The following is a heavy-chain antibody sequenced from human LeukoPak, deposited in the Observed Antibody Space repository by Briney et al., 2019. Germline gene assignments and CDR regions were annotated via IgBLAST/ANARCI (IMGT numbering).Heavy chain of an antibody. Sequence: SETLSLTCTVSGGSISSYYWSWIRQPPGKGLGWIGYIYYSGSTNYDPSLKSRVTISVDTSKNQFSLKLSSVTAADTAVYYCARHSSGWYRWFDPWGQGTLVTVSS. V-gene: IGHV4-59*01. J-gene: IGHJ5*02. D-gene: IGHD6-19*01. CDR1: GGSISSYY. CDR3: ARHSSGWYRWFDP. CDR2: IYYSGST.